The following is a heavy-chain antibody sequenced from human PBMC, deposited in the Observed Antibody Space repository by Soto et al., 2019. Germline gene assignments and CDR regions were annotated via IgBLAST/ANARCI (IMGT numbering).Heavy chain of an antibody. V-gene: IGHV1-18*01. J-gene: IGHJ3*02. CDR1: GYTFTSYG. CDR3: ARDFYRGYDSGAFDI. CDR2: ISAYNGNT. Sequence: ASVKVSCKASGYTFTSYGISWVRQAPGQGLEWMGWISAYNGNTNYAQKLQGRVTMTTDTSTSTAYMELRSLRSDDTAVYYCARDFYRGYDSGAFDIWGQGTMVTVSS. D-gene: IGHD5-12*01.